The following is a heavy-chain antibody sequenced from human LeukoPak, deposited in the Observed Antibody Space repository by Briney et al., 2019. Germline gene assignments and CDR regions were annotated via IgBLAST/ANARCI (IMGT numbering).Heavy chain of an antibody. D-gene: IGHD4-17*01. CDR1: GYTFTSYD. J-gene: IGHJ4*02. CDR2: MNPNSGNT. CDR3: ARVRGDYGLFDY. V-gene: IGHV1-8*03. Sequence: ASVKVSCKASGYTFTSYDINWVRQATGQGLEWMGWMNPNSGNTGYAQKFQGRVTITRNTSISTVYMEVSSLRSEDTAVYYCARVRGDYGLFDYWGQGTLVTVSS.